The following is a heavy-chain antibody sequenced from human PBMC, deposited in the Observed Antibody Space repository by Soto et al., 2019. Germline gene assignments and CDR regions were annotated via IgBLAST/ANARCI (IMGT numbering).Heavy chain of an antibody. D-gene: IGHD5-12*01. J-gene: IGHJ3*02. CDR2: IIPIFGTA. CDR1: GGTFSSYA. CDR3: ARDYGDGYNSPSSDAFDI. V-gene: IGHV1-69*06. Sequence: GASVKVSCKASGGTFSSYAISWVRQAPGQGLEWMGGIIPIFGTANYAQKFQGRVTITADKSTSTAYMELSSLRSEDTAVYYCARDYGDGYNSPSSDAFDIWGQGTMVTVSS.